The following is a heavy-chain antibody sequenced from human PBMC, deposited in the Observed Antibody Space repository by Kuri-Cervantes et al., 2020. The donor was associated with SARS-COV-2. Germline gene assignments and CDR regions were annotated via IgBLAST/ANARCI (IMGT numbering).Heavy chain of an antibody. CDR3: ARAPGRDCSSTSCYRVPDYHYMDV. Sequence: SETLSLTCTVSGGSISSGGYYWSWIRQPPGKGLEWIGYIYHSGSTYYNPSLKSRVTISVDRSKNQFSLKLSSVTAADTAVYYCARAPGRDCSSTSCYRVPDYHYMDVWGKGTTVTVSS. CDR1: GGSISSGGYY. D-gene: IGHD2-2*01. CDR2: IYHSGST. J-gene: IGHJ6*03. V-gene: IGHV4-30-2*01.